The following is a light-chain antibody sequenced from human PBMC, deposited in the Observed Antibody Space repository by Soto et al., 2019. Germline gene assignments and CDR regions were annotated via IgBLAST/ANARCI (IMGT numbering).Light chain of an antibody. V-gene: IGLV2-11*01. Sequence: QSALTQPRSVSGSPGQSVTISCTRTSSDVGDWKYVSWYQQHPGKAPKVMIYDVTKRPSEVPDRFSGSKSGNTASLTISGFQVEDAADYYCCSPVYSDPDRVFGGGTKLTVL. J-gene: IGLJ2*01. CDR3: CSPVYSDPDRV. CDR1: SSDVGDWKY. CDR2: DVT.